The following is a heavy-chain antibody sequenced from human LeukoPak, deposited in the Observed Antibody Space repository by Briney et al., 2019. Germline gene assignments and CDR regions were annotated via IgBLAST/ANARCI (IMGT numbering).Heavy chain of an antibody. Sequence: SETLSLTCAVYGGSFRVYDWSWIRQPPGKGLEWMGEINHSGSTNYNPSLKSRVTISVDTSKNQFSLNLSSVTAADTAVYYCARGPRADDSSGYPVDYWGQGTLVTVSS. CDR3: ARGPRADDSSGYPVDY. CDR1: GGSFRVYD. J-gene: IGHJ4*02. D-gene: IGHD3-22*01. V-gene: IGHV4-34*01. CDR2: INHSGST.